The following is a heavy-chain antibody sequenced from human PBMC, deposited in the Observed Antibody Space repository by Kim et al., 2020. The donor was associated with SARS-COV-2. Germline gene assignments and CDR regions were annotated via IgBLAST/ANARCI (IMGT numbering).Heavy chain of an antibody. V-gene: IGHV4-59*08. CDR3: ARHKAYCGGDCYPYYFDY. Sequence: RSGVTISVDTSKNQFSLKRSSVTAADTAVYYCARHKAYCGGDCYPYYFDYWGQGTLVTVSS. D-gene: IGHD2-21*02. J-gene: IGHJ4*02.